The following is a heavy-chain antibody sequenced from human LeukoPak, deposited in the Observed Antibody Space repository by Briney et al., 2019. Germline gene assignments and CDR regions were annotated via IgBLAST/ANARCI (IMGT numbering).Heavy chain of an antibody. J-gene: IGHJ4*02. D-gene: IGHD1-26*01. CDR3: ATFGTVGVTIDY. Sequence: GESLKISCTGSGYTFTNYWIGWVRQMPGKGLEWLGIIYPRDSDTRYNPSFQDQVTISVDKSIRTAYLQWSSLKASDTAMYYCATFGTVGVTIDYWGQGTLVTVSS. CDR2: IYPRDSDT. V-gene: IGHV5-51*01. CDR1: GYTFTNYW.